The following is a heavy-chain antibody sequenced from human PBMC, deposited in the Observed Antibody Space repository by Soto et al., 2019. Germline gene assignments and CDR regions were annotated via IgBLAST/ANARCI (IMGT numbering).Heavy chain of an antibody. CDR2: IYPGDSDT. CDR1: GYKFTSYW. J-gene: IGHJ6*02. CDR3: ATQGYCSSGTYLVGPHYYAMDV. D-gene: IGHD2-15*01. Sequence: GESLKISCKGSGYKFTSYWIGWVRQMPGKGLEWMGIIYPGDSDTRYSPSFQGQVTISVDKSISTAYLQWSSLEASDTATYYCATQGYCSSGTYLVGPHYYAMDVWGQGTTVTVSS. V-gene: IGHV5-51*01.